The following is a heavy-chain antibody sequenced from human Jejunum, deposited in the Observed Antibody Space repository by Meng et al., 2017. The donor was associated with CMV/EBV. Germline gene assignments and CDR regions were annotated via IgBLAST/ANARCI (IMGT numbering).Heavy chain of an antibody. D-gene: IGHD5-18*01. Sequence: SGFTFSSYAMTWGRQATGKGLAWVSFIGSSGRTIYFADSVKDRFTISRDNAKNSLYLQMNNLTVEDTAMYYCTRGGWRYSFGSFDYWGQGALVTVSS. CDR3: TRGGWRYSFGSFDY. CDR2: IGSSGRTI. CDR1: GFTFSSYA. J-gene: IGHJ4*02. V-gene: IGHV3-48*04.